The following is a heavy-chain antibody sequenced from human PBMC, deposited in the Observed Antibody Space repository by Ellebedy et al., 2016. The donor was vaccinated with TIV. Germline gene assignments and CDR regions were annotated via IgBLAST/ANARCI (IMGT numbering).Heavy chain of an antibody. J-gene: IGHJ4*02. D-gene: IGHD3-10*01. CDR2: IYYSGST. Sequence: MPSETLSLTCTVSGGSISSYYWSWIRQPPGKGLEWIGYIYYSGSTNYNPSLKSRVTISVDTSKNQFSLKLSSVTAADTAVYYCARGKLWFGEFYFDYWGQGTLVTVSS. V-gene: IGHV4-59*01. CDR3: ARGKLWFGEFYFDY. CDR1: GGSISSYY.